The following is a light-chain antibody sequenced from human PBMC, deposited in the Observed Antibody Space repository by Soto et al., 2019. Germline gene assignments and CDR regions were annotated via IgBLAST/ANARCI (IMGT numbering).Light chain of an antibody. J-gene: IGLJ1*01. CDR1: SGDIGSYNR. V-gene: IGLV2-14*01. Sequence: QSALTQPASVSGSPGQSITISCTGTSGDIGSYNRVSWYQQHPGKAPKLIIYEVTDRPSGVSNRFSGSKSGNTASLTISGLRTDDEADYFCSSYTSRATVVFGTGTKLTVL. CDR3: SSYTSRATVV. CDR2: EVT.